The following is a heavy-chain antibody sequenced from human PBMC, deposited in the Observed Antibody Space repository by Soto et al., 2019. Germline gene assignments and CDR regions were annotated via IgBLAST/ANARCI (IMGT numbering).Heavy chain of an antibody. CDR1: GGSFSGYY. CDR2: INHSGGT. D-gene: IGHD6-19*01. V-gene: IGHV4-34*04. Sequence: QVQLQQWGAGLLKPSETLSLTCAVYGGSFSGYYWSWIRQPPGKGLEWIAEINHSGGTNNIPSLSRRGTRSGDTTKRQYTLKLSSVTAADTAVYYGARVVAGRGNRACDMWGQGTMVTVSS. J-gene: IGHJ3*02. CDR3: ARVVAGRGNRACDM.